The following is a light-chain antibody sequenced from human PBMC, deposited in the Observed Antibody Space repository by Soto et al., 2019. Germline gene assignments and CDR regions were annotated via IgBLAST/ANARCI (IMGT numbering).Light chain of an antibody. V-gene: IGLV2-14*01. J-gene: IGLJ1*01. Sequence: QSALTQPASVSGSPGQSITISCTGTSSDVGGYNYVSWYQQHPGKAPKLMIYEVSNRPSGVSNRFSGSKSGNTAYLTISGIQAEDEADYYCSSYTSSSNYVVGTGTKLTVL. CDR1: SSDVGGYNY. CDR2: EVS. CDR3: SSYTSSSNYV.